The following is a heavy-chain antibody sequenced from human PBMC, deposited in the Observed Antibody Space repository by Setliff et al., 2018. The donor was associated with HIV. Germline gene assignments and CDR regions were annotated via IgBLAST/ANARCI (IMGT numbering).Heavy chain of an antibody. Sequence: SETLSLTCTVSGDSINSGTYYWSWIRQPAGKGLEWIGRLHLSGDTNYNPSLKRRVTMSIDTSQNQFSLKLSSVTAADTAVYYCARDNAYYYGSGSHYWYGMDVWGQGTTVTVSS. CDR1: GDSINSGTYY. CDR3: ARDNAYYYGSGSHYWYGMDV. D-gene: IGHD3-10*01. J-gene: IGHJ6*01. V-gene: IGHV4-61*02. CDR2: LHLSGDT.